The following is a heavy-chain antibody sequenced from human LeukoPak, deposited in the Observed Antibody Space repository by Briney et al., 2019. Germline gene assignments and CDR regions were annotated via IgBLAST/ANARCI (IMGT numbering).Heavy chain of an antibody. CDR1: GFTFSSYW. V-gene: IGHV3-7*01. D-gene: IGHD3-22*01. Sequence: GGSLRLSCAASGFTFSSYWMSWVRQAPGKGLEWVANIKQDGSEKYYVDSVKGRFTISRDNAKNSLYLQMNSLRAEDTAVYYCAGESAGYYYDSSGYYFDYWGQGTLVTVSS. CDR3: AGESAGYYYDSSGYYFDY. J-gene: IGHJ4*02. CDR2: IKQDGSEK.